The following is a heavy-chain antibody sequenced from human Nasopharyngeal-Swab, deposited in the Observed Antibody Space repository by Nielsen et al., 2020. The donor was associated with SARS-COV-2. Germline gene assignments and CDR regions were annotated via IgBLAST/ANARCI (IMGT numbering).Heavy chain of an antibody. D-gene: IGHD1-26*01. Sequence: GESLKISCAASGFSFSSYVMQWVRQAPGKGLEWVAVISNDGNILHYADSVKGRFTISRDSHQNTLFLQMNSVRGEDTAVYYCARGAISGIPYAEYFQHWGQGTLVTVSS. CDR2: ISNDGNIL. J-gene: IGHJ1*01. CDR3: ARGAISGIPYAEYFQH. CDR1: GFSFSSYV. V-gene: IGHV3-30-3*01.